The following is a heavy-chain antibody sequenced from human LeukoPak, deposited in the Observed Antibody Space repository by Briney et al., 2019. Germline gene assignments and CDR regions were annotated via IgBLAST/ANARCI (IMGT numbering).Heavy chain of an antibody. J-gene: IGHJ5*02. CDR2: FDPEDGET. CDR3: ATVTDILTGYSRVGRNWFDP. V-gene: IGHV1-24*01. CDR1: GYTLTELS. D-gene: IGHD3-9*01. Sequence: ASVKVSCKVSGYTLTELSMHWVRQAPGKGLEWMGGFDPEDGETIYAQKFQGRVTMTEDTSTDTAYMELSSLRSEDTAVYYCATVTDILTGYSRVGRNWFDPWGQGTLVTVSS.